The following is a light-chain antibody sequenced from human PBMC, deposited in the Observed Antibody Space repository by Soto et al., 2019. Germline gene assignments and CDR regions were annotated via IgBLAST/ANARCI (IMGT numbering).Light chain of an antibody. CDR2: DNN. CDR3: GTWDSSLSVVV. J-gene: IGLJ2*01. Sequence: QSVLTQPPSVSAAPGQMVTISCSGSSSNIGNNYVSWYQQLPGTAPKLLIYDNNKRPSGITDRFSGSKSGTSATLGITGLQTGDEADYYCGTWDSSLSVVVFGGGTKLTVL. V-gene: IGLV1-51*01. CDR1: SSNIGNNY.